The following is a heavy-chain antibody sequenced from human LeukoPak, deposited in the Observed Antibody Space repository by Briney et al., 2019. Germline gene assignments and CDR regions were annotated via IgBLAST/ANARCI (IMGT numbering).Heavy chain of an antibody. Sequence: QPGGSLRLSCAASGFTFSSYSMNWVRQAPGKGLEWVSYISSSSSTIYYADSVKGRFTISRDNAKNSLYLQMNSLRAEDTAVYYCARAMIVNYFDYWGQGTLVTVSS. CDR2: ISSSSSTI. V-gene: IGHV3-48*04. CDR1: GFTFSSYS. J-gene: IGHJ4*02. CDR3: ARAMIVNYFDY. D-gene: IGHD3-22*01.